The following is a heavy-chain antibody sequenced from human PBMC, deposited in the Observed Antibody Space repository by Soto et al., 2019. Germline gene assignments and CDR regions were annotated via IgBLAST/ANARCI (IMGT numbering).Heavy chain of an antibody. J-gene: IGHJ4*02. CDR3: ARQDYNYAYFDF. CDR2: IYPGDSDT. D-gene: IGHD5-18*01. Sequence: LKISCKGSGYSFTNYWIGWVRQMPGKGLEWMGIIYPGDSDTRYSPSFQGQVIISVDQSISTAYLQWSSLQASDTAMYYCARQDYNYAYFDFWGQGTLVTVSS. CDR1: GYSFTNYW. V-gene: IGHV5-51*01.